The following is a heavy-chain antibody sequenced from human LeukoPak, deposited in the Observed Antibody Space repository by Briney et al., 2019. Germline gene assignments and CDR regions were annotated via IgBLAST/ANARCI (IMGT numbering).Heavy chain of an antibody. D-gene: IGHD3-3*01. V-gene: IGHV5-10-1*01. Sequence: GESLKISCKGSGYSFTSYWIGWVRQMPGKGLEWMGRIDPSDSYTNYSPSFQGHVTISADKSISTAYLQWSSLKASDTAMYYCARHRDIRLGIFGVVQEFDYWGQGTLVTVSS. CDR3: ARHRDIRLGIFGVVQEFDY. CDR1: GYSFTSYW. J-gene: IGHJ4*02. CDR2: IDPSDSYT.